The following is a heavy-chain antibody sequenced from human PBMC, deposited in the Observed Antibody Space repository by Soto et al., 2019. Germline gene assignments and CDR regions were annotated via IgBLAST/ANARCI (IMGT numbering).Heavy chain of an antibody. CDR1: GYTFTTYG. V-gene: IGHV1-18*01. J-gene: IGHJ4*02. D-gene: IGHD3-22*01. CDR3: GTGSSGYYPGVSNFDY. CDR2: ISPYNGNT. Sequence: GASVKVSCKASGYTFTTYGISWVRQAPGQGLEWMGWISPYNGNTNYAQKFQGRVTMTTDTSTSTAYMELRSLRSDDTAVFYCGTGSSGYYPGVSNFDYWGQGTLVTVSS.